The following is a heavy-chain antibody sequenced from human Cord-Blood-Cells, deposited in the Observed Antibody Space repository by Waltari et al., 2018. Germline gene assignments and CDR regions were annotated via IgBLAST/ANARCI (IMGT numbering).Heavy chain of an antibody. CDR2: IYSGGST. D-gene: IGHD6-13*01. CDR1: GFTVSSNY. Sequence: EVQLVESGGGLIQPGGSLRLSCAASGFTVSSNYMSWVRQAPGKGLEWVSVIYSGGSTYYADAVKGRITISRDKDKNALYLQMNSLRAEDTAVYYCARSPKGRGGAAAYWGQGTLVTVSS. V-gene: IGHV3-53*01. CDR3: ARSPKGRGGAAAY. J-gene: IGHJ4*02.